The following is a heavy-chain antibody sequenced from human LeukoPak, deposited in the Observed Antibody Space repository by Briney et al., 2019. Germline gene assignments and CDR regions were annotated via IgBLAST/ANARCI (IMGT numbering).Heavy chain of an antibody. J-gene: IGHJ6*03. CDR1: GGSISSYY. Sequence: SETLSLTCTVSGGSISSYYWSWIRQPPGKGLEWIGYIYYSGSTNYNPSLKSRVTISVDTSKNQSSLKLSSVTAADTAVYYCAKSAGGYYYYYMDVWGKGTTVTVSS. D-gene: IGHD3-10*01. CDR2: IYYSGST. V-gene: IGHV4-59*01. CDR3: AKSAGGYYYYYMDV.